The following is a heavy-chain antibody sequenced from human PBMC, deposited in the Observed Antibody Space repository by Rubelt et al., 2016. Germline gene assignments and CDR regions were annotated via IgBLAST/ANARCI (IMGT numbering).Heavy chain of an antibody. Sequence: EVQLLESGGGLVQPGGSLRLSCAASGFTFSSYAMSWVRQAPGKGLEWVSAISGSGGSTYYADSVKGLFTISRDNSKNTLYLQMNSLRAEDTAVYYCAKTSSRFLEWLLDAFDIWGQGTMVTVSS. D-gene: IGHD3-3*01. J-gene: IGHJ3*02. V-gene: IGHV3-23*01. CDR3: AKTSSRFLEWLLDAFDI. CDR2: ISGSGGST. CDR1: GFTFSSYA.